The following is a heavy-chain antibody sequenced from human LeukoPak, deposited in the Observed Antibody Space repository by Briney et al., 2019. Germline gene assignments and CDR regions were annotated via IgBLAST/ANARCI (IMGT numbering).Heavy chain of an antibody. V-gene: IGHV3-23*01. CDR2: TSDSGDSA. CDR1: GLTFSSYA. J-gene: IGHJ2*01. CDR3: ARGSLWCGRFYYWYLYL. Sequence: GGSLRLSCAASGLTFSSYAMTWVRQAPGKGLEWVSATSDSGDSAYYADSVKGRFSISRDNSKDTLYLQMNSLRAEDTAIYYCARGSLWCGRFYYWYLYLWGHGTLVTVSS. D-gene: IGHD1-26*01.